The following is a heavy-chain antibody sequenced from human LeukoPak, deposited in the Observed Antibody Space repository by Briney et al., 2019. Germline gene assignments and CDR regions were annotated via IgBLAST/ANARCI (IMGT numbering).Heavy chain of an antibody. Sequence: PGGSLRLSCAASGFTFSSYSMNWVRQAPGKGLEWVSSISSSSSYIYYADSVKGRFTISRDNAKNSPYLQMNSLRAEDTAVYYCARGEYSSGWYSPDAFDIWGQGTMVTVSS. D-gene: IGHD6-19*01. J-gene: IGHJ3*02. CDR1: GFTFSSYS. CDR2: ISSSSSYI. V-gene: IGHV3-21*01. CDR3: ARGEYSSGWYSPDAFDI.